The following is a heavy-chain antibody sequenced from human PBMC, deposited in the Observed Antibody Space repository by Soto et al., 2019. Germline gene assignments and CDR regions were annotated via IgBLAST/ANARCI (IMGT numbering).Heavy chain of an antibody. V-gene: IGHV4-39*01. CDR1: GGYISSSSYY. D-gene: IGHD3-3*02. J-gene: IGHJ5*02. CDR2: IYYSGST. CDR3: ASPKIAFYNWFDP. Sequence: SVTMRVSSTVAGGYISSSSYYWGWIHQPPGKGLEWIGSIYYSGSTYYNPSLKSRVTISVDTSKNQFSLKLSSVTAADTAVYYCASPKIAFYNWFDPWGQGTLVTVS.